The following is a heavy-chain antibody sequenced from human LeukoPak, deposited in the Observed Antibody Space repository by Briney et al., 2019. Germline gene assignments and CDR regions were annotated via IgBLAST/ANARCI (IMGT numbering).Heavy chain of an antibody. CDR3: ARDQRGLLWFGEPSYYFDY. J-gene: IGHJ4*02. CDR1: GSSISSGYY. D-gene: IGHD3-10*01. CDR2: IYHSGST. V-gene: IGHV4-38-2*02. Sequence: SATLSLTCAASGSSISSGYYWGCIRQPPGTGLEWIGSIYHSGSTYYNPSLKSPVTISVDMSKNQFSLKLSSVTAADTAVYYCARDQRGLLWFGEPSYYFDYWGQGTLVTVSS.